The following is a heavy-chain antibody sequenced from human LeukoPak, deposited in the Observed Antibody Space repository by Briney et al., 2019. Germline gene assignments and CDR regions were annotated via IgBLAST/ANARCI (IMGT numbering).Heavy chain of an antibody. D-gene: IGHD2-2*01. Sequence: ASVKVSCKASGYTFTGYYMHWVRQAPGQGLEWMGWINPNSVGTNYAQKIQGRVTMTRDTSIGTAYMELSRLRSGDTAVYYCARDPGDNAGEAFDYWGQGTLVTVSS. CDR2: INPNSVGT. CDR3: ARDPGDNAGEAFDY. J-gene: IGHJ4*02. V-gene: IGHV1-2*02. CDR1: GYTFTGYY.